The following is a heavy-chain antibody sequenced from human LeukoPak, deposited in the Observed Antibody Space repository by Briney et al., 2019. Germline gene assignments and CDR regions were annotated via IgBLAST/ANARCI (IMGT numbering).Heavy chain of an antibody. D-gene: IGHD1-26*01. CDR1: GYTFTSYD. J-gene: IGHJ4*02. CDR3: AVGGWELLRRSNYFDY. CDR2: MNPNSGNT. Sequence: ASVKVSCKASGYTFTSYDINWVRQATAQGLEWMGWMNPNSGNTGYAQKFQGRVTMTRNTSISTAYMELSSLRSEDTAVYYCAVGGWELLRRSNYFDYWGQGTLVTVSS. V-gene: IGHV1-8*01.